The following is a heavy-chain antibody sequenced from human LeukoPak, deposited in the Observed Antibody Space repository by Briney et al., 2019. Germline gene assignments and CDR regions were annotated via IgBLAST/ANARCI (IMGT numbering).Heavy chain of an antibody. CDR2: FDPEDGET. Sequence: GASVKVSCKVSGYTLTELSMHWVRQAPGKGLEWMGGFDPEDGETIYAQKFQGRVTMTEDTSTDTAYMELSSLRAEDTAVYYCARGISAVVPRALDLWGQGTMVTVSS. J-gene: IGHJ3*01. V-gene: IGHV1-24*01. D-gene: IGHD2-15*01. CDR1: GYTLTELS. CDR3: ARGISAVVPRALDL.